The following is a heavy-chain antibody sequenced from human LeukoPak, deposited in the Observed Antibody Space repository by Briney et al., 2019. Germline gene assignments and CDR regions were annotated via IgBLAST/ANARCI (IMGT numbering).Heavy chain of an antibody. Sequence: PSETLSLTCTVSGGSISSYYWSWIRQPPGKGLEWIGYIYYSGNTNYNPSLKSRVTISVDTSKNQFPLKLSSVTAADTAVYYCARGARLAARPYYYMDVWGKGTTVTVSS. V-gene: IGHV4-59*01. CDR3: ARGARLAARPYYYMDV. D-gene: IGHD6-6*01. CDR2: IYYSGNT. J-gene: IGHJ6*03. CDR1: GGSISSYY.